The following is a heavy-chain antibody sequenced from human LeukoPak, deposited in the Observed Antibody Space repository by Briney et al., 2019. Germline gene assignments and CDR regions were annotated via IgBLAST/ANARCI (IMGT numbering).Heavy chain of an antibody. J-gene: IGHJ4*02. V-gene: IGHV1-46*01. CDR3: ARDKTTGDFDY. CDR1: GYTFTSYY. CDR2: TNPSGGST. D-gene: IGHD4-17*01. Sequence: ASVRVSCKASGYTFTSYYMHWVRQAPGQGLEWMGITNPSGGSTSYAQKFQGRVTMTRDTSTSTVYMELSSLRSEDTAVYYCARDKTTGDFDYWGQGTLVTVSS.